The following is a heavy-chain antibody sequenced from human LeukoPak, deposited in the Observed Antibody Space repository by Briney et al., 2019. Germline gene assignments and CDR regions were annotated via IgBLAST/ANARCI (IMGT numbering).Heavy chain of an antibody. Sequence: PGGSLRLSRADSLVTLSRDHMSRGRHAPRRGVGRVSFIYSGGNSYYAVSVMWRFSISRDSSKTTLYLQMNSRRAEDTGVYYRAGSGYTYGYDYWGRGTLVTVSS. V-gene: IGHV3-53*01. CDR1: LVTLSRDH. CDR2: IYSGGNS. D-gene: IGHD5-18*01. CDR3: AGSGYTYGYDY. J-gene: IGHJ4*02.